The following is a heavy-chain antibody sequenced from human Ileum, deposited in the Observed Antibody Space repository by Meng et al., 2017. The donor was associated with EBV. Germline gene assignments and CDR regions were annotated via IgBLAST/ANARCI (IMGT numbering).Heavy chain of an antibody. V-gene: IGHV6-1*01. Sequence: QLERKESGPGLGQPSQSLYLSCVISGDSVSSDKTAWNWIRQSPSRGLEWLGRTYRRSRWYYDYALSVKSRINISPDTSKNQVSLQLNSVTDEDTGIYYCATSRIAKFDRWGQGTLVTVSS. CDR1: GDSVSSDKTA. CDR3: ATSRIAKFDR. J-gene: IGHJ5*02. CDR2: TYRRSRWYY.